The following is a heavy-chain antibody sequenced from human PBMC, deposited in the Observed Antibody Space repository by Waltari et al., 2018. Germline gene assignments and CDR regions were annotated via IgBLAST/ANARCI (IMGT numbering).Heavy chain of an antibody. Sequence: EVQLVESGGGLVKPGGSLRLSCAASGFAFSNYRMHWVRQATGKGLEGLSSISGTPTAVKYSNSVKGRFTISRDNAKNSLYLQMNSLRAEDTALYYCTTELLRDGYNCDYWGQGTLVTVSS. CDR1: GFAFSNYR. J-gene: IGHJ4*02. V-gene: IGHV3-21*02. D-gene: IGHD5-12*01. CDR2: ISGTPTAV. CDR3: TTELLRDGYNCDY.